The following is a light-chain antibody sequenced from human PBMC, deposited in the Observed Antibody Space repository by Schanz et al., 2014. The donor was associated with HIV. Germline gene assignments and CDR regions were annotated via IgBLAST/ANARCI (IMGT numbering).Light chain of an antibody. Sequence: DIQMPPSPSAMSASVGDRVTITCRASQGIGNSLAWFQQKPGKVPKRLIYAASSLQSGVPSRFSGSGSGTDFTLTISSLQPDDFAIYYCQQYDSYPITFGGGTNVEIK. CDR3: QQYDSYPIT. CDR1: QGIGNS. CDR2: AAS. V-gene: IGKV1-17*03. J-gene: IGKJ4*01.